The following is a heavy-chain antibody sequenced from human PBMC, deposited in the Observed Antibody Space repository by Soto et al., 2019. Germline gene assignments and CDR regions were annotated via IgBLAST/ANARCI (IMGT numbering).Heavy chain of an antibody. D-gene: IGHD3-3*02. CDR1: GGSLRNYN. J-gene: IGHJ6*02. V-gene: IGHV4-34*02. Sequence: QVQLQQWGAGLVKPSETLSLTCAVYGGSLRNYNWTWIRQAPGKGLEWIGEINHSGDTNYDSSLKSRVSISVDTTKNQFSLILYSVTAADTAVYYCARGRRHSHFWNGYEFERPYGLDVWGQGTTVTVTS. CDR3: ARGRRHSHFWNGYEFERPYGLDV. CDR2: INHSGDT.